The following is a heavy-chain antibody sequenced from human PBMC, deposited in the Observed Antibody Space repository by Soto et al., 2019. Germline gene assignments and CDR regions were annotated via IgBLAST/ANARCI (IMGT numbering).Heavy chain of an antibody. CDR1: GFTFSSYS. J-gene: IGHJ4*02. CDR2: ISSSSSYI. CDR3: ARLTSYDSTSYHCY. V-gene: IGHV3-21*01. Sequence: EVQLVESGGGLVKPGGSLRLSCAGSGFTFSSYSMNWVRQAPGKGLEWVASISSSSSYIYYADSVKGGFTISRDNAKNSLYLQINSLRAEHTAVYYCARLTSYDSTSYHCYWGQGTLVTVSS. D-gene: IGHD3-22*01.